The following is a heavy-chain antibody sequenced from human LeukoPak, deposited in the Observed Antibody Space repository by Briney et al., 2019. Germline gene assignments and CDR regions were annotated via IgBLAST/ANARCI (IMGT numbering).Heavy chain of an antibody. Sequence: KFGESLKISCKGSGYSFTSYWIGWVRQMPGKGLEWMGIVYPADSRAGYSPSFQGQVTISVDKSINTAYLQWSSLKASDTAIYYCARHDWLPDYWGQGTLVTVSS. V-gene: IGHV5-51*01. CDR1: GYSFTSYW. J-gene: IGHJ4*02. CDR3: ARHDWLPDY. D-gene: IGHD3-9*01. CDR2: VYPADSRA.